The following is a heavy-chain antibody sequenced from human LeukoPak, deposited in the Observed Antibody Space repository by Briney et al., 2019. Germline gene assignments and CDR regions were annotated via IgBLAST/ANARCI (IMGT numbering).Heavy chain of an antibody. D-gene: IGHD3-10*01. CDR1: GYTFTSYG. V-gene: IGHV1-18*01. CDR3: ARGPRGYGSGSFTDY. Sequence: ASVKVSCKASGYTFTSYGISWVRQAPGQGLEWMGWISAYNGNTNYAQKLQGRVTMTTDTSTSTAYMELSRLRSDDTAVYYCARGPRGYGSGSFTDYWGQGTLVTVSS. CDR2: ISAYNGNT. J-gene: IGHJ4*02.